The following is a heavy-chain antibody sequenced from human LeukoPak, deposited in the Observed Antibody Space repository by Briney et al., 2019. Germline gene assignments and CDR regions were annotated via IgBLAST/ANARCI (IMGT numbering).Heavy chain of an antibody. CDR3: ARGASQWLRRYYYYGMDV. CDR2: ISYDGSNK. D-gene: IGHD5-12*01. CDR1: GFTFSSYA. J-gene: IGHJ6*02. Sequence: PGRSLRLSCAASGFTFSSYAMHWVRQAPGKGLEWVAVISYDGSNKYYADSVKGRFTISRDNSKNTLYLQMNSLRAEDTAVYYCARGASQWLRRYYYYGMDVWGQGTTVTVSS. V-gene: IGHV3-30-3*01.